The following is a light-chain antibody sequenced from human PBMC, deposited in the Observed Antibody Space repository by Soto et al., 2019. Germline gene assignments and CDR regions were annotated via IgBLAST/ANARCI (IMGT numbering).Light chain of an antibody. V-gene: IGKV1-33*01. J-gene: IGKJ5*01. CDR2: HAS. CDR3: QQYDILPIT. CDR1: QDISNY. Sequence: DVQMTQSPSSLSASVGDRVTITCQASQDISNYLNWYQQKPGKAPKLLIYHASKLETGVPSRFSGSGSGTDFTFTISSLQTEDIGTYYCQQYDILPITFGRGTRLEIK.